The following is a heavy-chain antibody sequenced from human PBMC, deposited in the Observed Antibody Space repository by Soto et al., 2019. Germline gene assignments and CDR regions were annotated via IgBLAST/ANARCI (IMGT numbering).Heavy chain of an antibody. D-gene: IGHD6-19*01. J-gene: IGHJ4*02. CDR2: ISYDGSNK. V-gene: IGHV3-30-3*01. Sequence: QVQLVESGGGVVQPGRSLRLSCAASGFTFSSYAMHWVRQAPGKGLEWVAVISYDGSNKYYADSVKGRFTISRDKSKNTLYLQMNSLRAEDTAVYYCARGLDYWAQGTLVTVSS. CDR1: GFTFSSYA. CDR3: ARGLDY.